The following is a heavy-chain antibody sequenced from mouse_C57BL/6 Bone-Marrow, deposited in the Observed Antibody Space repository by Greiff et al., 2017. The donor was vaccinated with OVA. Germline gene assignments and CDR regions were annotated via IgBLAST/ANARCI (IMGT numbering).Heavy chain of an antibody. CDR2: ISSGGDYI. V-gene: IGHV5-9-1*02. CDR3: TRDRGFFDY. J-gene: IGHJ2*01. D-gene: IGHD2-14*01. Sequence: EVMLVESGEGLVKPGGSLKLSCAASGFTFSSYALSWVRQTPEKRLEWVAYISSGGDYIYYADTVKGRFTISRDKARNTLYLQMSSLKSEDTAMYYCTRDRGFFDYWGQGTTLTVSS. CDR1: GFTFSSYA.